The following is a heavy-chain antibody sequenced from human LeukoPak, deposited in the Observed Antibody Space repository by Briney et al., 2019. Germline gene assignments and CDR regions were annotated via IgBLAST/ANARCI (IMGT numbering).Heavy chain of an antibody. Sequence: SETLSLTCTVSGVSISKSFWTWIRQTPGKGLEWIGYIYYSGTTDRNQNPSLKSRATISLDTSKSQFSLKLTSVTAADTAVYYCARAVGLRRGHYGGGWFDPWGQGILVTVSS. CDR2: IYYSGTT. J-gene: IGHJ5*02. D-gene: IGHD3-3*01. CDR1: GVSISKSF. CDR3: ARAVGLRRGHYGGGWFDP. V-gene: IGHV4-59*01.